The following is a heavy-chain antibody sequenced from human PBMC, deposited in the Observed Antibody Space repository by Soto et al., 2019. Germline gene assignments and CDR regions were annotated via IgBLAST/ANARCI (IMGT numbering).Heavy chain of an antibody. CDR2: ISAGGGST. CDR1: GFTFSSYA. J-gene: IGHJ4*02. CDR3: GKEREYRSAD. D-gene: IGHD5-18*01. Sequence: QLLESGGGLVQPGGSLRLSCAGSGFTFSSYAMTWVRQAPGKGLEWVSGISAGGGSTNYADSVKGRFTISRDNSKNTLYLQMNSLRAEDTAVYYCGKEREYRSADWGQGTLVTVSS. V-gene: IGHV3-23*01.